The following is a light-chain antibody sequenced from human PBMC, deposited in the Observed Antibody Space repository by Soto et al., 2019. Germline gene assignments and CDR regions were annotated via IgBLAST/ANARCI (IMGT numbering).Light chain of an antibody. J-gene: IGLJ2*01. CDR2: EVI. CDR1: SSDVGAYNY. CDR3: SSSAGNNLGA. Sequence: QSALTQPPSASGSPGQSVTISCTGTSSDVGAYNYVSWYQQHPGKAPKLIIYEVIKRPSGVPDRFSGSKSGNTASLTVSGLQAEDEADYYCSSSAGNNLGAFGGGTQLTVL. V-gene: IGLV2-8*01.